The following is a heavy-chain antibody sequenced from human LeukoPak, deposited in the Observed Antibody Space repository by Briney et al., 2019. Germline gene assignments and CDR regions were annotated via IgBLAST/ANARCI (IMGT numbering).Heavy chain of an antibody. J-gene: IGHJ4*02. CDR2: ISGSGGST. V-gene: IGHV3-23*01. CDR3: AKDRVAGTPFDY. CDR1: GFTFSDYW. D-gene: IGHD6-19*01. Sequence: GGSLRLSCAASGFTFSDYWMSWVRQAPGKGLEWVSAISGSGGSTYYADSVKGRFTISRDNSKNTLYLQMNSLRAEDTAVYYCAKDRVAGTPFDYWGQGTLVTVSS.